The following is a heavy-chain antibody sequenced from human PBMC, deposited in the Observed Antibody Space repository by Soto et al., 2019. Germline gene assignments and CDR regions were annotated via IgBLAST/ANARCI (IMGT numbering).Heavy chain of an antibody. CDR1: GYSFTSYW. V-gene: IGHV5-10-1*01. CDR3: ARHPRDGYYSYGMDV. J-gene: IGHJ6*02. Sequence: GESLKISCKGSGYSFTSYWISWVRQVPGKGLEWMGRIDPSDSYTNYSPSFQGHVTISADKSISTAYLQWSSLKASDTAMYYCARHPRDGYYSYGMDVWGQGTTVTVSS. CDR2: IDPSDSYT.